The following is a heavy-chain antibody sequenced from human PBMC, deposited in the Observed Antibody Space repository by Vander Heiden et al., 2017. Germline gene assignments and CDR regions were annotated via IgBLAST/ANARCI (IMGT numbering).Heavy chain of an antibody. CDR2: ISSSSSYI. J-gene: IGHJ3*02. Sequence: YGSYSMNWVRQAPGKGLEWVSSISSSSSYIYYADSVKGRFTISRDNAKNSLYLQMNSLRAEDTAVYYFARDTFYGDCAFDIWGQGTMVTVSS. D-gene: IGHD4-17*01. CDR1: YGSYS. V-gene: IGHV3-21*01. CDR3: ARDTFYGDCAFDI.